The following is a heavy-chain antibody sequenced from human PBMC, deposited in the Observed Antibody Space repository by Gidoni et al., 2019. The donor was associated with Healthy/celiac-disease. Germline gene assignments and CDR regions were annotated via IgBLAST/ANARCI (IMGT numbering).Heavy chain of an antibody. CDR3: ARLQGRQEWLRLGWDYYGMDV. CDR1: GYSFTSYC. CDR2: IYPGDSDT. D-gene: IGHD5-12*01. V-gene: IGHV5-51*01. J-gene: IGHJ6*02. Sequence: EVQLVQSGAEVKKPGESLKISCKGSGYSFTSYCIGWVRQMPGKGLEWMGIIYPGDSDTRYSPSFQGQVTISADKSISTAYLQWSSLKASDTAMYYCARLQGRQEWLRLGWDYYGMDVWGQGTTVTVSS.